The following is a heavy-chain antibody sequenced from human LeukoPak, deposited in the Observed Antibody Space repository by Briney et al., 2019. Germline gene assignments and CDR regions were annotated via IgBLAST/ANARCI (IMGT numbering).Heavy chain of an antibody. J-gene: IGHJ4*02. CDR2: ISSSSSYI. CDR1: GFTFSSYS. D-gene: IGHD3-10*01. Sequence: GGSLRLSCAASGFTFSSYSMNWVRQAPGEGLEWVSSISSSSSYIYYADSVKGRFTISRDNAKNSLYLQMNSLRAEDTAVYYCAGPLYGSGSYMVDYWGQGTLVTVSS. V-gene: IGHV3-21*01. CDR3: AGPLYGSGSYMVDY.